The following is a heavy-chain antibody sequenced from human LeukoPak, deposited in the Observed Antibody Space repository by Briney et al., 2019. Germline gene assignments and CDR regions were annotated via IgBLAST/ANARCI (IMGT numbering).Heavy chain of an antibody. D-gene: IGHD1-1*01. CDR3: ARKLTGTTYFDH. J-gene: IGHJ4*02. CDR1: GFTFSSYE. CDR2: VSNSGSTK. Sequence: GGSLRLSCAASGFTFSSYEMNWVRQAPGKGLEWVSYVSNSGSTKKYADSVKGRFTISRDNAKNSVYLQMNSLRAEDTAVYYRARKLTGTTYFDHWGQGALVTVSS. V-gene: IGHV3-48*03.